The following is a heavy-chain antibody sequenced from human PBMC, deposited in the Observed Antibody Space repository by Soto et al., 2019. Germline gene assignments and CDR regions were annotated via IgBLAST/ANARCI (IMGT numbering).Heavy chain of an antibody. CDR2: ISSSSSYI. D-gene: IGHD5-18*01. V-gene: IGHV3-21*01. CDR3: ARDSGHTAMGRRYYYGMDV. CDR1: GFTFSSYS. Sequence: GGSLRLSCAASGFTFSSYSMNWVRQAPGKWLEWVSSISSSSSYIYYADSVKGRFTISRDNAKNSLYLQMNSLRAEDTAVYYCARDSGHTAMGRRYYYGMDVWGQGTTVTVSS. J-gene: IGHJ6*02.